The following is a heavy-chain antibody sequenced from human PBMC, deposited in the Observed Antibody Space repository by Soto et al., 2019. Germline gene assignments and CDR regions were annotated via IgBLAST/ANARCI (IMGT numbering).Heavy chain of an antibody. CDR1: GYSFTRNG. Sequence: QVHLVQSGAELKKPGASVRVSCKASGYSFTRNGISWVRQAPGQGLEWMGWISAKNGDTNYAQKFQGRVIMTTDTSTSKAYMELGSLRADDKAVYYCGRDRDSDTWPSRDVWGQGTTVTVSS. J-gene: IGHJ6*02. CDR3: GRDRDSDTWPSRDV. V-gene: IGHV1-18*01. CDR2: ISAKNGDT. D-gene: IGHD1-26*01.